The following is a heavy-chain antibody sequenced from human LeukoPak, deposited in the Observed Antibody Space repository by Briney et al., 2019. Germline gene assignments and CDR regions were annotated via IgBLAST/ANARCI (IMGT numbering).Heavy chain of an antibody. CDR1: GGSISSYY. CDR2: IYYSGST. CDR3: ARTSDAGVVYYFDY. J-gene: IGHJ4*02. D-gene: IGHD2-15*01. Sequence: PSETLSLTCTVSGGSISSYYWSWIRQPPGKGLEWIGYIYYSGSTYYNPSLKSRVTISVDTSKNQFSLKLSSVTAADTAVYYCARTSDAGVVYYFDYWGQGTLVTVSS. V-gene: IGHV4-59*08.